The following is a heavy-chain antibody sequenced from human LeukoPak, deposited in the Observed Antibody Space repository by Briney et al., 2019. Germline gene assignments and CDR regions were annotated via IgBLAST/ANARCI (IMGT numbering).Heavy chain of an antibody. CDR3: VRDRFGWAIFDY. Sequence: GGSLRLSCAASGFTFSSYWMSWVRQAPGKGLEWVANIKEDGSEKHYVDSVKGRFTISRDNAKNSLYLHMNSLRAEDTAVYYCVRDRFGWAIFDYWGQGTLVTVSS. CDR1: GFTFSSYW. CDR2: IKEDGSEK. J-gene: IGHJ4*02. D-gene: IGHD6-19*01. V-gene: IGHV3-7*01.